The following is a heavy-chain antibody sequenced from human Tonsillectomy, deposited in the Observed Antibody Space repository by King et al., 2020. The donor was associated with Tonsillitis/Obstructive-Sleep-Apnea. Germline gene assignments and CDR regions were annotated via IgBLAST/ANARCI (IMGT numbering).Heavy chain of an antibody. CDR1: GFTFSGYA. J-gene: IGHJ6*02. CDR2: ISSNGGST. D-gene: IGHD1-26*01. Sequence: VQLVESGGDLVQPGGSLRLSCSASGFTFSGYAMHWVRQAPGKGLQYVSAISSNGGSTDYAGSVKGRFTISRDNSKNTLYLQMSGLRPEDTAVYYCVKGIKWSPYGMDVWGQGTTVTVSS. V-gene: IGHV3-64D*06. CDR3: VKGIKWSPYGMDV.